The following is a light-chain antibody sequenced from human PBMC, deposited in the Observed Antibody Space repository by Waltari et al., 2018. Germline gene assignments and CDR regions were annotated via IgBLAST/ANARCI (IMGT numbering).Light chain of an antibody. Sequence: DIQMTQSPSSLSAPVGDRVTITCRTSQSISSYLNWYQQKPGKAPKLLIHAASSLQSGVPSRFSGTGSGTDFTLTISSLQPEDFATYYCQQSYSTPPVTFGGGTKVEIK. V-gene: IGKV1-39*01. CDR2: AAS. CDR3: QQSYSTPPVT. J-gene: IGKJ4*01. CDR1: QSISSY.